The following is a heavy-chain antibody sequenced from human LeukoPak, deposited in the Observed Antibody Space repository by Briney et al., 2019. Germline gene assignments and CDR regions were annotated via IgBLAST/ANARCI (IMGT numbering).Heavy chain of an antibody. CDR1: GFTFSDYY. CDR3: ARAVDIVVVPAAYDY. J-gene: IGHJ4*02. V-gene: IGHV3-11*04. Sequence: NPGGSLRLSCAASGFTFSDYYMSWIRQAPGKGLEWISYITNGGSTIYYADSVKGRFTISRDNAKNSLYLQMNSLRAEDTAVYYCARAVDIVVVPAAYDYWGQGTLVTVSS. CDR2: ITNGGSTI. D-gene: IGHD2-2*03.